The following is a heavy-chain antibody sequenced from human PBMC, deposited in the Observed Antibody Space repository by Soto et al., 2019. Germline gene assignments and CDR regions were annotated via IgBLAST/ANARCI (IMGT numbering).Heavy chain of an antibody. CDR1: GGTFCSYA. CDR3: ARDSLLVPAAIGMGVFDI. CDR2: IILTFGTA. J-gene: IGHJ3*02. D-gene: IGHD2-2*01. Sequence: GASVKVSCKASGGTFCSYAISWVRQDHGRGLEWMGGIILTFGTANYAQKFQGRVTITADESTSTAYMEVSSLRSEDTAVYYCARDSLLVPAAIGMGVFDIWGQGTMVTVS. V-gene: IGHV1-69*13.